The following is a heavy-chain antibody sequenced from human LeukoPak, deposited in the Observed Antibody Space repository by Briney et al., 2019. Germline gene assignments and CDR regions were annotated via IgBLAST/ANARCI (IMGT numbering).Heavy chain of an antibody. D-gene: IGHD3-22*01. V-gene: IGHV4-4*07. CDR1: GGSISSYY. CDR2: IYTSGST. CDR3: ASSDSSGYLTTSGSNFDY. J-gene: IGHJ4*02. Sequence: SETLSLTCTVSGGSISSYYWSWIRRPAGKGLEWIGRIYTSGSTNYNPSLKSRVTMSVDTSKNQFSLKLSSVTAADTAVYYCASSDSSGYLTTSGSNFDYWGQGTLVTVSS.